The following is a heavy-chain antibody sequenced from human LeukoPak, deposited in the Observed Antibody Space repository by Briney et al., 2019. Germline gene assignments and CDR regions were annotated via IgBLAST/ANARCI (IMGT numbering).Heavy chain of an antibody. V-gene: IGHV3-30*02. J-gene: IGHJ4*02. CDR2: IRYDGSNK. Sequence: PGGSLRLSCAASGFTFSSYGMHWVRQAPGKGLEWVAFIRYDGSNKYYADSVKGRFTISRDNSKNTLYLQMNSLRAEDTAVYYCAKESMVRGVIITHVLDYWGQGTLVTVSS. D-gene: IGHD3-10*01. CDR1: GFTFSSYG. CDR3: AKESMVRGVIITHVLDY.